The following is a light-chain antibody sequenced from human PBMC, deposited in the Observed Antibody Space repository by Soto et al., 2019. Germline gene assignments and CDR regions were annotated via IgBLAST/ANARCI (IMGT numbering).Light chain of an antibody. CDR2: TAS. CDR1: QNIKKY. CDR3: QQSFSSPLT. V-gene: IGKV1-39*01. J-gene: IGKJ4*01. Sequence: DIQMTQSPSALSASVGDRVTITCRASQNIKKYLNWYQQKPGKAPDLLIYTASSLQVGFPSRFSGSGSGTDFTLTITSLQPEDSATYYCQQSFSSPLTFGGGTKVEIK.